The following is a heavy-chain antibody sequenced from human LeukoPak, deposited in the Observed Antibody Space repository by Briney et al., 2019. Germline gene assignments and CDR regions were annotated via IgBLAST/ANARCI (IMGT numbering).Heavy chain of an antibody. CDR3: ATEAPEIPGNWNVPHRFNWFDP. V-gene: IGHV1-24*01. CDR1: GYTLTELS. CDR2: FDPEDGET. J-gene: IGHJ5*02. D-gene: IGHD1-1*01. Sequence: ASVKVSCKVSGYTLTELSMHWVRQAPGKGLEWMGGFDPEDGETIYAQKFQGRVTMTEDTSTDTAYMEPSSLRSEDTAVYYCATEAPEIPGNWNVPHRFNWFDPWGQGTLVTVSS.